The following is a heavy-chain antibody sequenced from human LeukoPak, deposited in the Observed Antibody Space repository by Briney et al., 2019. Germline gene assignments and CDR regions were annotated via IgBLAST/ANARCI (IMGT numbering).Heavy chain of an antibody. CDR2: ISSSSSYI. V-gene: IGHV3-11*06. CDR1: GFTFSDYY. D-gene: IGHD2-2*01. Sequence: GGSLRLSCAASGFTFSDYYMSWIRQAPGKGLEWVSYISSSSSYIYYADSVKGRFTISRDNAGNSLYLQMNSLRAEDTAVYYCARPQYCSSTSCPTEYFQHWGQGTLVTVSS. CDR3: ARPQYCSSTSCPTEYFQH. J-gene: IGHJ1*01.